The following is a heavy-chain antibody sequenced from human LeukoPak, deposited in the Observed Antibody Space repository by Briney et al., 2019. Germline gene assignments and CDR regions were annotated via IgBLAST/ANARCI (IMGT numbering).Heavy chain of an antibody. Sequence: GGSLRLSCAASGFTFSTYSMNWVRQAPGKGLEWVSYISSSGSTIYYADSVKGRFTISRDNSKNTLYLQINTLRAEDTAVYYCAKDSRYGYRWDYDYWGQGTLVTVSS. D-gene: IGHD5-18*01. CDR1: GFTFSTYS. CDR3: AKDSRYGYRWDYDY. J-gene: IGHJ4*02. CDR2: ISSSGSTI. V-gene: IGHV3-48*01.